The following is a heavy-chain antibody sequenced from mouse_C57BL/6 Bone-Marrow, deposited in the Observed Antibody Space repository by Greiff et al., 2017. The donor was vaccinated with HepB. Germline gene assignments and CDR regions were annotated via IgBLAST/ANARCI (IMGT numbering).Heavy chain of an antibody. V-gene: IGHV14-2*01. D-gene: IGHD2-14*01. CDR3: ARRYYGYFDV. J-gene: IGHJ1*03. Sequence: DVKLQESGAELVKPGASVKLSCTASGFNIKDYYMHWVKQRTGQGLEWIGRIDPEDGETKYAPKFQGKATITADTSSNTAYLQLSSQTSEDTAVYYCARRYYGYFDVWGTGTTVTVSS. CDR1: GFNIKDYY. CDR2: IDPEDGET.